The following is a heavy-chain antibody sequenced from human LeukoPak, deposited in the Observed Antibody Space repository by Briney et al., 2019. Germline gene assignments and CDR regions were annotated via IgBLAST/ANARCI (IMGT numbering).Heavy chain of an antibody. CDR2: IYTSGIT. V-gene: IGHV4-4*07. D-gene: IGHD3-22*01. J-gene: IGHJ6*02. CDR1: GGSISSDY. CDR3: ARQQYYYDNSGSWFYYYGMDV. Sequence: SETLSLTRTVSGGSISSDYWSWIRQPAGKGLEWIGRIYTSGITNYSPSLKSRVTISVDTSKNQFSLKLSSVTAADTALYYCARQQYYYDNSGSWFYYYGMDVWGPGTTVTVSS.